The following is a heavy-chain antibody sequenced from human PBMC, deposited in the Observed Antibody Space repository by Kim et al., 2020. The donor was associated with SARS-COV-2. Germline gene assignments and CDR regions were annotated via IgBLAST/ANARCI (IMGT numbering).Heavy chain of an antibody. Sequence: SVKVSCKASGGTFSSYAISWVRQAPGQGLEWMGGIIPIFGTANYAQKFQGRVTITADESTSTAYMELSSLRSEDTAVYYCARGGVYCSSTSCYDYWGQGTLVTVSS. D-gene: IGHD2-2*01. CDR2: IIPIFGTA. CDR3: ARGGVYCSSTSCYDY. CDR1: GGTFSSYA. V-gene: IGHV1-69*13. J-gene: IGHJ4*02.